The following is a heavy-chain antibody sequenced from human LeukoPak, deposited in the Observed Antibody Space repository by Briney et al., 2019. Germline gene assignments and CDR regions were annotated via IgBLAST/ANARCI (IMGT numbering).Heavy chain of an antibody. CDR1: GYTFNGYY. Sequence: ASVKISCKASGYTFNGYYKHWVRQAPGQGLEWMGWINPNSGGTNYAQKFQGRVTMTRDTSISTAYMELSRLRSDDTAMYYCARSSGWKYNIDYWGQGTLVTVSS. V-gene: IGHV1-2*02. CDR2: INPNSGGT. CDR3: ARSSGWKYNIDY. D-gene: IGHD6-19*01. J-gene: IGHJ4*02.